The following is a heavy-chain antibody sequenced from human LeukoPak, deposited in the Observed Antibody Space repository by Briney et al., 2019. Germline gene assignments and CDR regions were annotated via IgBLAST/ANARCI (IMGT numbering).Heavy chain of an antibody. CDR3: ARGRLATIPDAFDI. D-gene: IGHD5-12*01. CDR2: IYYSGST. CDR1: GGSISSGGYY. V-gene: IGHV4-31*03. J-gene: IGHJ3*02. Sequence: PSETLSLTCTVSGGSISSGGYYWRWIRQHPGKGLEWIGYIYYSGSTYHNPSLKSRVTISVDTSKNQFSLKLSSVTAADTAVYYCARGRLATIPDAFDIWGQGTMVTVSS.